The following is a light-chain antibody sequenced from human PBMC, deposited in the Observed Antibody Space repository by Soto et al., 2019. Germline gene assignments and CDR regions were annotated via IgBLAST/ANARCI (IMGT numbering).Light chain of an antibody. V-gene: IGKV3-15*01. CDR2: GAA. Sequence: EIVMTQSPDTLSVSPGERATLSCRASQSVFSSLAWYQQKPGQAPRLLIYGAATRATGIPARFSGSGSGTEFTLTISSLQSEDFAVYYCQQYQNWPAFGQGTKVEIK. CDR1: QSVFSS. J-gene: IGKJ1*01. CDR3: QQYQNWPA.